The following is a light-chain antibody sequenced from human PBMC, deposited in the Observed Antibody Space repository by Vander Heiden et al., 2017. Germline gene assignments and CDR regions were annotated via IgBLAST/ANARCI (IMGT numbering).Light chain of an antibody. CDR2: STN. J-gene: IGLJ2*01. Sequence: QTVVTQEPSFSVSPGGTVPLTCGFSSGSVSTNYYPSWYQQTPGQSPRTLIYSTNTRSSGVPDRFSGSILGNTAALTITGAQADDESDYYCVLYMGSGISVFGGGTKLTVL. V-gene: IGLV8-61*01. CDR1: SGSVSTNYY. CDR3: VLYMGSGISV.